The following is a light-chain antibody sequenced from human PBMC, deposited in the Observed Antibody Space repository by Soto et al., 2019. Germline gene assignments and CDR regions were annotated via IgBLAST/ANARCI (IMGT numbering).Light chain of an antibody. Sequence: DIQMTQSPSTLSASVGDRVTITCRASQSISSWLAWYQQKPGKAPKLLIYDASSLESGVPSRFSGSASGTEFTLTISSLQPDDSAAYYCQHYSTPWETFGQGTKVEIK. CDR1: QSISSW. CDR3: QHYSTPWET. V-gene: IGKV1-5*01. J-gene: IGKJ1*01. CDR2: DAS.